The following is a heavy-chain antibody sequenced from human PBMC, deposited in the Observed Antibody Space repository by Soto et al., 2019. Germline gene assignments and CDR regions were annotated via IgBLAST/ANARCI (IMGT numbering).Heavy chain of an antibody. J-gene: IGHJ6*02. CDR3: ARARLRHYYYGMDV. V-gene: IGHV1-8*01. CDR2: MNPNSGNT. CDR1: GYTLTSYS. D-gene: IGHD4-17*01. Sequence: ASMKVFCKASGYTLTSYSLTWVRPSIGQGLEWMGWMNPNSGNTGYAQKFQGRVTMTRNTSISTAYMELSSLRSEDTAVHYCARARLRHYYYGMDVWGQGTTVTVSS.